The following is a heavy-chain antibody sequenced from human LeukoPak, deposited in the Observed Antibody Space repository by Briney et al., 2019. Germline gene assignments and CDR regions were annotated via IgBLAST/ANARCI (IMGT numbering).Heavy chain of an antibody. Sequence: GGSLRLSCAASGFTFSSYSMNWVRQAPGKGLEWVSSISSSSSYIYYADSVKGRFTISRDNSKNTLYLQMNGLRAEDTAVYYCAREPYSSGWYSSYYFDYWGQGTLVTVSS. V-gene: IGHV3-21*01. CDR3: AREPYSSGWYSSYYFDY. CDR2: ISSSSSYI. CDR1: GFTFSSYS. J-gene: IGHJ4*02. D-gene: IGHD6-19*01.